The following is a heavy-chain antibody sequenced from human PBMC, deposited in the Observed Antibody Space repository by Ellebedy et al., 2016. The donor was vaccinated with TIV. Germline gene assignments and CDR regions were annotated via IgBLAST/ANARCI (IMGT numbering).Heavy chain of an antibody. V-gene: IGHV1-18*01. CDR1: GYTFTNYG. CDR3: TRGVMESGYGRFSDY. Sequence: AASVKVSCKASGYTFTNYGITWVRQAPGQGLEWMGWISTYNHNTDYAQMFQGRVTMTTDTSTDTAYMELRSLRSDDTAVYYCTRGVMESGYGRFSDYWGQGTLVTVSS. D-gene: IGHD5-12*01. J-gene: IGHJ4*02. CDR2: ISTYNHNT.